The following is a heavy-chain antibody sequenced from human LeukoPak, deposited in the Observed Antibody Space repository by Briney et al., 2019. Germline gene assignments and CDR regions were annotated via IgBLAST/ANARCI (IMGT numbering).Heavy chain of an antibody. V-gene: IGHV3-21*01. CDR1: GITFSSDS. CDR3: ARVAGSVAFDI. J-gene: IGHJ3*02. CDR2: ISSSSSYI. D-gene: IGHD3-10*01. Sequence: PGGSLRLSCAASGITFSSDSMNWVRQAPGKGLEWVSSISSSSSYIYYADSVKGRFTISRDNAKNSLSLQMNSLRAEDTAVYYYARVAGSVAFDIWGQGTMVTVSS.